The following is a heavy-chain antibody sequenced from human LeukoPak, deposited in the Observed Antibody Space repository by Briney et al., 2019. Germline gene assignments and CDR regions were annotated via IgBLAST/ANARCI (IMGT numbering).Heavy chain of an antibody. CDR1: GGSISSSSYY. CDR3: ASHYGIVGATGGFDY. Sequence: SETLSLTCTVSGGSISSSSYYWGWIRQPPGKGLEWIGSIYYSGSTYYNPSLKSRVTISVDTSKNQSSLKLSSVTAADTAVYYCASHYGIVGATGGFDYWGQGTLVTVSS. J-gene: IGHJ4*02. CDR2: IYYSGST. V-gene: IGHV4-39*01. D-gene: IGHD1-26*01.